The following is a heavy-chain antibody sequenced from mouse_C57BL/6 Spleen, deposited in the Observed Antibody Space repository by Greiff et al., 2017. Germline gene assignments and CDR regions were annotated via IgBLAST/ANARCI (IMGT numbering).Heavy chain of an antibody. CDR2: IYPGDGDT. V-gene: IGHV1-80*01. D-gene: IGHD2-4*01. CDR1: GYAFSSYW. Sequence: VQLQQSGAELVKPGASVKISCKASGYAFSSYWMNWVKQRPGKGLEWIGQIYPGDGDTNYNGKFKGKATLTADKSSSTAYMQLSSLTSEDSAVYFCAREGYDYDTHYYAMDYWGQGTSVTVSS. J-gene: IGHJ4*01. CDR3: AREGYDYDTHYYAMDY.